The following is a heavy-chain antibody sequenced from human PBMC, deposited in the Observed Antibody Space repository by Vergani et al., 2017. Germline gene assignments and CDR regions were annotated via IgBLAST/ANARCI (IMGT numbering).Heavy chain of an antibody. CDR3: TKAGQYDSGNVHDS. CDR2: IRYDGTKR. V-gene: IGHV3-30*02. J-gene: IGHJ1*01. CDR1: GFTFRIYG. Sequence: QVQLVESGGGVVQPGGSLRLSCIASGFTFRIYGMHWVRQAPGKGLEWVAFIRYDGTKRFYGDSMKGRFTISRDNSQTTVFLQMNSLIADDSAVYYCTKAGQYDSGNVHDSWGQGALVTVAA. D-gene: IGHD3-22*01.